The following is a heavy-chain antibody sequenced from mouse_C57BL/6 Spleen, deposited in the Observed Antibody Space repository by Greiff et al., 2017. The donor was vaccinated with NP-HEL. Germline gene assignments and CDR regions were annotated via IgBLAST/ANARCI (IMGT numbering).Heavy chain of an antibody. CDR3: ARDGYYVTNYFDY. CDR2: INPSNGGT. V-gene: IGHV1-53*01. CDR1: GYTFTSYW. Sequence: QVQLKQPGTELVKPGASVKLSCKASGYTFTSYWMHWVKQRPGQGLEWIGNINPSNGGTNYNEKFKSKATLTVDKSSSTAYMQLSSLTSEDSAVYYCARDGYYVTNYFDYWGQGTTLTVSS. D-gene: IGHD2-3*01. J-gene: IGHJ2*01.